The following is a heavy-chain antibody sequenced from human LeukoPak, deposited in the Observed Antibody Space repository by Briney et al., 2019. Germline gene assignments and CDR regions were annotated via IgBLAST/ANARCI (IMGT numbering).Heavy chain of an antibody. CDR3: ARLRIVGATRRAFDI. Sequence: SETLSLTCTVSGGSISSYYWSWIRQPPGKGLEWIGEINHSGSTNYNPSLKSRVTISVDTSKNQFSLKLSSVTAADTAVYYCARLRIVGATRRAFDIWGQGTMVTVSS. J-gene: IGHJ3*02. V-gene: IGHV4-34*01. CDR1: GGSISSYY. D-gene: IGHD1-26*01. CDR2: INHSGST.